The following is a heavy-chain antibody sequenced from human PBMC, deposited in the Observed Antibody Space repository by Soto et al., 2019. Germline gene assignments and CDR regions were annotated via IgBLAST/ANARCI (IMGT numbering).Heavy chain of an antibody. V-gene: IGHV3-9*01. D-gene: IGHD3-16*01. Sequence: EVQLVESGGGLVQPGRSLRLSCAASGFTFDDYAMHWVRQAPGKGLEWVSGISWNSGTIGYADSVKGRCTISRDNAKNALYLQMNSLRAEDTALYYCAKDSTPVGWGGMDVWGQGTTVTVSS. CDR3: AKDSTPVGWGGMDV. J-gene: IGHJ6*02. CDR1: GFTFDDYA. CDR2: ISWNSGTI.